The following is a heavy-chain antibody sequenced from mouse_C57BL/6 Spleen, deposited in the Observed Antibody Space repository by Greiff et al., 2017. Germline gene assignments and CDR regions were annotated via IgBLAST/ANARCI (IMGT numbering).Heavy chain of an antibody. D-gene: IGHD3-3*01. V-gene: IGHV1-61*01. CDR3: ARLGRDGDY. Sequence: QVQLQQPGAELVRPGSSVKLSCKASGYTFTSYWMDWVKQRPGQGLEWIGNIYPSDSETHYNQKFKDKATLTVDKSSSTAYMQLSSLTSEDSAVYYCARLGRDGDYWGQGTTLTVSS. CDR2: IYPSDSET. J-gene: IGHJ2*01. CDR1: GYTFTSYW.